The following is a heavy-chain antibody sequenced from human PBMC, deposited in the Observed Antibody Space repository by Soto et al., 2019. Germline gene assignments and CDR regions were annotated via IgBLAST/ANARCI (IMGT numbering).Heavy chain of an antibody. CDR2: ISSSRSYT. V-gene: IGHV3-11*05. CDR3: VCRDGSF. CDR1: GITFSGYY. J-gene: IGHJ4*02. Sequence: QVQLVESGGGLVKPGGSLRLSCAASGITFSGYYMSWIRQAPGKGLEWVSYISSSRSYTKYADSVKGRFTISRDNSKNTLYLRMNGRRSDDTAVYLCVCRDGSFWGQGTLVTVSS.